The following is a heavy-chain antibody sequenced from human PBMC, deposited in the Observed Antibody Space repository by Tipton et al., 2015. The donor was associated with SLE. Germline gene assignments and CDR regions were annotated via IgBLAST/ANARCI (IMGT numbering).Heavy chain of an antibody. CDR3: ARHSEWFPFDY. CDR2: FYHSGST. V-gene: IGHV4-38-2*01. J-gene: IGHJ4*02. CDR1: GSFISSGYY. Sequence: TLSLTCAVSGSFISSGYYWGWIRQPPGKGLEWIGSFYHSGSTYNNPSLKSRVTISVDTSKNQFSLRLSSVTAADTAVYYCARHSEWFPFDYWGQGTLVTVSS. D-gene: IGHD3-3*01.